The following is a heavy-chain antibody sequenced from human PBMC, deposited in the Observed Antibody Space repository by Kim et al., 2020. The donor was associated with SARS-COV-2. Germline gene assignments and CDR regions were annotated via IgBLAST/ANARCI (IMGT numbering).Heavy chain of an antibody. D-gene: IGHD3-3*01. CDR2: ISYDGSNK. CDR3: ARDTLADFWSGYLDY. V-gene: IGHV3-30*04. CDR1: GFTFSSYA. J-gene: IGHJ4*02. Sequence: GGSLRLSCAASGFTFSSYAMHWVRQAPGKGLEWVAVISYDGSNKYYADSVKGRFTISRDNSKNTLYLQMNSLRAEDTAVYYCARDTLADFWSGYLDYWGQGTLVTVSS.